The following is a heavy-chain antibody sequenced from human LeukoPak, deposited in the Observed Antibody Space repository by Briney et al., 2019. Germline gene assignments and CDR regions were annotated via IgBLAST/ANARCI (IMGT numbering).Heavy chain of an antibody. D-gene: IGHD3-10*01. V-gene: IGHV4-34*01. CDR3: AIPQFGADY. CDR1: GGSFSGYY. J-gene: IGHJ4*02. Sequence: SETLSLTCAVYGGSFSGYYWSWIRQPPGKGLEWIGEINHSGSTNYNPSLKSRVTISVDTSKNQFSLKLSSVTAADTAVYYCAIPQFGADYWGQGTLVTVSS. CDR2: INHSGST.